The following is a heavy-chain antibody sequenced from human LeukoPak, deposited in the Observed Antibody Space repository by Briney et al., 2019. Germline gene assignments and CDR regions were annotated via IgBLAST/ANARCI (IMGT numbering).Heavy chain of an antibody. CDR3: AKLMRSYNWNDFDY. CDR1: GFTFGSYA. CDR2: ISGSGGST. Sequence: GGSLRLSCAAPGFTFGSYAMSWVRQAPGKGLEWVSAISGSGGSTYYADSVKGRFTISRDNSKNTLYLQMNSLRAEDTAVYYCAKLMRSYNWNDFDYWGQGTLVTVSS. V-gene: IGHV3-23*01. J-gene: IGHJ4*02. D-gene: IGHD1-1*01.